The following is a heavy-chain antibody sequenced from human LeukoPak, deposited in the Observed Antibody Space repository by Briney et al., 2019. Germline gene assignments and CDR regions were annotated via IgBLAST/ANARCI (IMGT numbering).Heavy chain of an antibody. CDR2: ISSSSYI. CDR1: GFTFSSYS. CDR3: ARDLGAYDYGDRTVFDY. Sequence: PGGSLRLSCAASGFTFSSYSMNWVSQAPGKGLEWVSSISSSSYIYYADSVKGRFTISRDNAKNSLYLQMNSLRAEDTAVYYCARDLGAYDYGDRTVFDYWGQGTLVTVSS. V-gene: IGHV3-21*01. J-gene: IGHJ4*02. D-gene: IGHD4-17*01.